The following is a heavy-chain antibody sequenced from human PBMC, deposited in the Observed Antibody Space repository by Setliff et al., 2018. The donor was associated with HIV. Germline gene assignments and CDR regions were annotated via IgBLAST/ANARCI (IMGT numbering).Heavy chain of an antibody. Sequence: GGSLRLSCVASGFTFSRYAMSWVRQAPGKGLEWVSAIGGSGGSTYYADSMKGRFTVSRENPKNTLYLQMSSLRAEDTAVYYCAKEFSLYYYDSSGYSYFDYWGQGTLVTVS. CDR3: AKEFSLYYYDSSGYSYFDY. V-gene: IGHV3-23*01. J-gene: IGHJ4*02. CDR1: GFTFSRYA. D-gene: IGHD3-22*01. CDR2: IGGSGGST.